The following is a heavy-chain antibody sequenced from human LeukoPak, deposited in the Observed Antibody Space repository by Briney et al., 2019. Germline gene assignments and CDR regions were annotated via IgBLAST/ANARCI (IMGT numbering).Heavy chain of an antibody. CDR1: GGSFSGYY. CDR3: ARGMTTRSDY. V-gene: IGHV4-34*01. D-gene: IGHD4-11*01. J-gene: IGHJ4*02. CDR2: INHSGST. Sequence: SETLSLTCAVYGGSFSGYYWSWIRQPPGKGLEWIGEINHSGSTNYNPSLKSRVTISVDTSKNQFSLKLSSVTAADTAVYYCARGMTTRSDYWGQGTLVTVSS.